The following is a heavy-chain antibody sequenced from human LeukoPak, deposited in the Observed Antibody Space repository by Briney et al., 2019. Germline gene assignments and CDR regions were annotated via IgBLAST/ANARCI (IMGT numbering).Heavy chain of an antibody. CDR3: ARDGVRYYYDSSGSKSGVQH. Sequence: SETLSLTCTVSGGSISSSSYYWGWIRQPPGKGLEWIGSIYYSGSTYYNPSLKSRVTISVDTSKNQFPLKLSSVTAADTAVYYCARDGVRYYYDSSGSKSGVQHWGQGTLVTVSS. V-gene: IGHV4-39*06. CDR2: IYYSGST. J-gene: IGHJ1*01. CDR1: GGSISSSSYY. D-gene: IGHD3-22*01.